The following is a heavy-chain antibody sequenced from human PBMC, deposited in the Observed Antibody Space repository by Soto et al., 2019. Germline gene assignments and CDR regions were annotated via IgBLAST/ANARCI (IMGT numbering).Heavy chain of an antibody. D-gene: IGHD3-10*01. CDR1: GFTFSSYS. V-gene: IGHV3-21*01. CDR2: ISSSSSYI. Sequence: GGSLRLSCAASGFTFSSYSMNWVRQAPGKGLEWVSSISSSSSYIYYADSVKGRFTISRDNAKNSLYLQMNSLRAEDTAVYYCARDRGVVRGVTPVDYWGQGTLVTVSS. CDR3: ARDRGVVRGVTPVDY. J-gene: IGHJ4*02.